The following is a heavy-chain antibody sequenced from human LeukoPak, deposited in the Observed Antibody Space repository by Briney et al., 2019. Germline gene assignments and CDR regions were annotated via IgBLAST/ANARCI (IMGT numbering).Heavy chain of an antibody. J-gene: IGHJ4*02. Sequence: GGSLRLSCAASGFTFSDYYMHWVRQAPGKGLVWVSHINGDGSTVGYADSVKGRFTISRDNAKNSVYLEMNSLRADDTAVYYCARSARLMKGVVEVTALDDWGQGTLVTVSS. CDR2: INGDGSTV. D-gene: IGHD3-3*01. V-gene: IGHV3-74*01. CDR3: ARSARLMKGVVEVTALDD. CDR1: GFTFSDYY.